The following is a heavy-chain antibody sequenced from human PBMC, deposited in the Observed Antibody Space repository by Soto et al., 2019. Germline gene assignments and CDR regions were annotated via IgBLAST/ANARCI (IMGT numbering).Heavy chain of an antibody. CDR2: IYYSGST. CDR1: GGSISSGGYY. J-gene: IGHJ4*02. D-gene: IGHD2-15*01. V-gene: IGHV4-31*03. Sequence: HVKLQESGPGLVKPSQTLSLTCTVSGGSISSGGYYWSWLRQHTGTGLEWIGYIYYSGSTYYNPSLKSRVTISVHTSNNQFSLKLSSVTAADTAVDYCARTPRYCGQGTLVTVSS. CDR3: ARTPRY.